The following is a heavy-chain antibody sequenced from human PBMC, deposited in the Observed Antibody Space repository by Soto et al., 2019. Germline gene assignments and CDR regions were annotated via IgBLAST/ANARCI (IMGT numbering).Heavy chain of an antibody. D-gene: IGHD3-3*01. Sequence: EVQLLESGGGLVQPGGSLRLSCAASGFTFSSYAMAWVRQAPGKGLEWVSSVSGSGTRTYYADSVKGRFTISRDNSKNPLDLQMNSLRAEDTAVYYCAKETPYYDVWSGQDDEFDSWGQGTLVTVSS. CDR2: VSGSGTRT. CDR1: GFTFSSYA. J-gene: IGHJ4*02. CDR3: AKETPYYDVWSGQDDEFDS. V-gene: IGHV3-23*01.